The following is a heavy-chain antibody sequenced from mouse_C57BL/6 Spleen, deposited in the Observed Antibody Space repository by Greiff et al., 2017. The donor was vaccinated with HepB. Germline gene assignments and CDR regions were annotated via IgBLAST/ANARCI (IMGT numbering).Heavy chain of an antibody. D-gene: IGHD2-1*01. J-gene: IGHJ2*01. CDR2: INPNNGGT. CDR1: GYTFTDYN. Sequence: VQLQQSGPELVKPGASVKMSCKASGYTFTDYNMHWVKQSHGKSLEWIGYINPNNGGTSYNQKFKGKATLTVNKSSSTADMELRSLTSEDSAVYYCARRGSGNYGYFDYWGQGTTLTVSS. CDR3: ARRGSGNYGYFDY. V-gene: IGHV1-22*01.